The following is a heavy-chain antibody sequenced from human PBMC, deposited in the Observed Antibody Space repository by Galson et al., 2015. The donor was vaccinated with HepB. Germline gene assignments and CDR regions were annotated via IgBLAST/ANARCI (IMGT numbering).Heavy chain of an antibody. V-gene: IGHV3-9*01. Sequence: SLRLSCAASGFTFDDYATHWVRQAPGKGLEWVSGISWNSGSIGYADSVKGRFTISRDNAKNSLYLQMNSLRAEDTALYYCAKEEAAARPGYYYYYMDVWGKGTTVTVSS. J-gene: IGHJ6*03. CDR1: GFTFDDYA. D-gene: IGHD6-6*01. CDR3: AKEEAAARPGYYYYYMDV. CDR2: ISWNSGSI.